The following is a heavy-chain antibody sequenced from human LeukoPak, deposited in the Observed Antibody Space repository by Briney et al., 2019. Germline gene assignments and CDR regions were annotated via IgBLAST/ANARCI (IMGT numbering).Heavy chain of an antibody. CDR2: ISSSGSII. CDR1: GFTFSSYE. Sequence: GGSLRLSCAASGFTFSSYEMNWVRQAPGKGLEWVSYISSSGSIIYYADSVKGRFTISRDNAKNSLYLQMNSLRAEDTAVYYCARGPHCSGGSCYSGNFDYWGQGTLVTVSS. D-gene: IGHD2-15*01. CDR3: ARGPHCSGGSCYSGNFDY. V-gene: IGHV3-48*03. J-gene: IGHJ4*02.